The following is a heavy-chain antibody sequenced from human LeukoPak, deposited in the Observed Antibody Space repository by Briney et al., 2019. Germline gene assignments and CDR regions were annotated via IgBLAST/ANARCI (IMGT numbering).Heavy chain of an antibody. V-gene: IGHV3-23*01. J-gene: IGHJ4*02. CDR3: AKDLDYTTYGHYFDY. Sequence: GGSLRLSCTASGFTFSSYAMNWVRQAPGKGLEWVSGIGAGGTFTYYADSVKGRFTIFRDNSRNTLHLQMNSLRADDTAVYYCAKDLDYTTYGHYFDYWGQGTLVTVSS. CDR1: GFTFSSYA. D-gene: IGHD4-11*01. CDR2: IGAGGTFT.